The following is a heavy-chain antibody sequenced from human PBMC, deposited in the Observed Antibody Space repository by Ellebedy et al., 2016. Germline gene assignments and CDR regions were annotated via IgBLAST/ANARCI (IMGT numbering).Heavy chain of an antibody. D-gene: IGHD6-19*01. CDR3: AKWNGGWYAFDV. V-gene: IGHV4-59*02. J-gene: IGHJ3*01. Sequence: SETLSLTCNVSGGSVSSDYWNWIRRPPGKGLEWIGYVFHTGTTNYNPSLKSRVTMSVDTSKRQFSLRLTSVTAADTAVYYCAKWNGGWYAFDVWGQGKMVTVSS. CDR2: VFHTGTT. CDR1: GGSVSSDY.